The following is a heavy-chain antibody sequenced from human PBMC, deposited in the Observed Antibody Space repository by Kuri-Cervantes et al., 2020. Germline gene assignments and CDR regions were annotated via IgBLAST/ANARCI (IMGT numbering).Heavy chain of an antibody. CDR2: ISNSGGST. Sequence: GGSLRLSCAASGFTFSYYYMRGVRQAPGKGLEWVSAISNSGGSTYYADSVKGRFTISRDNSKNTLSLQMNSLRAEDTAVYYCAKSISWPYDAFDIWGQGTMVTVSS. CDR3: AKSISWPYDAFDI. D-gene: IGHD6-13*01. CDR1: GFTFSYYY. J-gene: IGHJ3*02. V-gene: IGHV3-23*01.